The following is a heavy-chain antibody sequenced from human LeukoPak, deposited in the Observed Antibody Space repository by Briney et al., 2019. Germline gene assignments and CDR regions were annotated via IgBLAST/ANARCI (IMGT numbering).Heavy chain of an antibody. CDR1: GFTFSTYS. CDR2: ISSSSSYI. V-gene: IGHV3-21*01. Sequence: PGGSLRLSCAASGFTFSTYSMNWVRQAPGKGLEWVSSISSSSSYIYYADSVKGRFTISRDNAKNSLYLQMNSLRAEDTAVHYCARDYTMIVLVNDAFDIWGQGTMVTVSS. CDR3: ARDYTMIVLVNDAFDI. J-gene: IGHJ3*02. D-gene: IGHD3-22*01.